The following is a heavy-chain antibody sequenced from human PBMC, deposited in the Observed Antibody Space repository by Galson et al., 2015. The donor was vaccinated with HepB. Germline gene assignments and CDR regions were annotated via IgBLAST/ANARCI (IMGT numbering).Heavy chain of an antibody. CDR3: AKDGDSSGWHFDY. CDR2: ISGSGGST. CDR1: GFTFSSYA. V-gene: IGHV3-23*01. D-gene: IGHD6-19*01. Sequence: SLRLSCAASGFTFSSYAMSWVRQAPGKGLEWVSAISGSGGSTYYADSVKGRFIISRDNSKNTLYLQMNSLRVEDTAVYYCAKDGDSSGWHFDYWGQGTLVTVSS. J-gene: IGHJ4*02.